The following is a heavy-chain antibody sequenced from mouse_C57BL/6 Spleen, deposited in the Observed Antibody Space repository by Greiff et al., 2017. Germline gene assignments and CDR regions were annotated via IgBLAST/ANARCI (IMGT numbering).Heavy chain of an antibody. J-gene: IGHJ4*01. CDR2: IRSKSNNYAT. CDR3: VREGAMDY. CDR1: GFSFNTYA. V-gene: IGHV10-1*01. Sequence: DVKLVESGGGLVQPKGSLTLSCAASGFSFNTYAMNWVRQAPGKGLEWVARIRSKSNNYATYYADSVKDRFTISRDDSESMLYLQMNNLKTEDTAMYYCVREGAMDYWGQGTSVTVSS.